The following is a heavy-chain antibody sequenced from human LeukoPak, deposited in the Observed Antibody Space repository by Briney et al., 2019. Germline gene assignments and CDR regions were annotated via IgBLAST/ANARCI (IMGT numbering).Heavy chain of an antibody. D-gene: IGHD1-14*01. CDR2: IYNSGST. Sequence: PSETLSLTCTVSGGSISSNNYYWGWIRQPPGKGLEWIGSIYNSGSTYYNPSLKSRVTISVDTSKNQFALKLSSMTAADTAVYYCARDRSSYFDYWGQGTLVTVSS. J-gene: IGHJ4*02. CDR1: GGSISSNNYY. CDR3: ARDRSSYFDY. V-gene: IGHV4-39*01.